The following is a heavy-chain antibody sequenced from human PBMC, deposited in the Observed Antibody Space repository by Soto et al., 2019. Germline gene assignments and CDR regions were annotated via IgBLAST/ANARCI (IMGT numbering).Heavy chain of an antibody. J-gene: IGHJ4*02. CDR3: ARTGYGDNGYFNY. Sequence: QVQLVESGGGGVQPGRSLRLSCAASGFTFSNYAMHWVRQAPGKGLEWVAGMSYDESTKYYADSVKGRFTISRDNSKNTLYLQMNSLRGEDTAVSYCARTGYGDNGYFNYWGQGTLVTVSS. D-gene: IGHD3-9*01. V-gene: IGHV3-30*03. CDR2: MSYDESTK. CDR1: GFTFSNYA.